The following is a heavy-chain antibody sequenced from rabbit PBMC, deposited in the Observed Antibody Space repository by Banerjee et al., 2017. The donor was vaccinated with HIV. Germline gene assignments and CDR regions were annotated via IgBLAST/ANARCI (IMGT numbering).Heavy chain of an antibody. V-gene: IGHV1S40*01. Sequence: QSLEESGGDLVKPGASLTLTCTASGFSFSSSYYMCWVRQAPGKGLEWIACIYAGSSGSTYYASWAKGRFTISKTSSTTVTLQMTSLTAADTATYFCARTAGYAGYGYVNLWGPGTLVTVS. D-gene: IGHD6-1*01. J-gene: IGHJ4*01. CDR3: ARTAGYAGYGYVNL. CDR2: IYAGSSGST. CDR1: GFSFSSSYY.